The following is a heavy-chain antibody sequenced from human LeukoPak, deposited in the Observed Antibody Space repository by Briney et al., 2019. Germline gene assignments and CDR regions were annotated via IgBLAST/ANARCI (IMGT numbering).Heavy chain of an antibody. CDR3: AKEQLWFGELLPH. J-gene: IGHJ4*02. D-gene: IGHD3-10*01. Sequence: GGSLGPPWPASGFPFSSFAMSGFRRPPGRGLEGFSAISGSGGSTYYADSVKGRFTISRDDSKNTLYLQMNSLRAEDTAVYYCAKEQLWFGELLPHWGQGTLVTVSS. CDR1: GFPFSSFA. V-gene: IGHV3-23*01. CDR2: ISGSGGST.